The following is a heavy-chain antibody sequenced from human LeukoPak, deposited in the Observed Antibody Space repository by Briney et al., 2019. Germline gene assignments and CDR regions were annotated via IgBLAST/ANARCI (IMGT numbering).Heavy chain of an antibody. CDR1: GGTFSSYA. D-gene: IGHD6-19*01. J-gene: IGHJ3*02. Sequence: SVKVSCKASGGTFSSYAISWVRQAPGQRLEWMGGFIPIFGTANYAQKFQGRVTITTDESTSTAYMELSSLRSEDTAVYYCARGAQRDSSGWYSGAFDIWGQGTMVTVSS. V-gene: IGHV1-69*05. CDR3: ARGAQRDSSGWYSGAFDI. CDR2: FIPIFGTA.